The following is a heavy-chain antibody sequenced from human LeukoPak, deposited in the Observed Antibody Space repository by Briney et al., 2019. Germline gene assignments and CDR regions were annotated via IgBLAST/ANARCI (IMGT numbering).Heavy chain of an antibody. J-gene: IGHJ5*02. CDR3: ARRYCSGGSCYSSFGP. Sequence: GESLKISCKGSGYSFTSYWIGWVRQMPGKGLEWMGIIYPGDSDTRYSPSFQGQVTISADKSISTAYLQWSSLKASDTAMYYCARRYCSGGSCYSSFGPWGQGTLVTVSS. CDR2: IYPGDSDT. CDR1: GYSFTSYW. V-gene: IGHV5-51*01. D-gene: IGHD2-15*01.